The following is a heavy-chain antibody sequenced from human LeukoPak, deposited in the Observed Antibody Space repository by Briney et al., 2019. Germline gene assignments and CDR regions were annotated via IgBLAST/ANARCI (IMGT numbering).Heavy chain of an antibody. CDR3: ARHSPDIVVVPAVPYL. Sequence: SETLSLTCAVYGGSFSGYYWSWIRQPPGKGLEWIGEINHSGSTNYNPSLKSRVTISVDTSKNQFSLKLSSVTAADTAVYYCARHSPDIVVVPAVPYLWGQGTLVTVSS. CDR1: GGSFSGYY. V-gene: IGHV4-34*01. J-gene: IGHJ5*02. D-gene: IGHD2-2*01. CDR2: INHSGST.